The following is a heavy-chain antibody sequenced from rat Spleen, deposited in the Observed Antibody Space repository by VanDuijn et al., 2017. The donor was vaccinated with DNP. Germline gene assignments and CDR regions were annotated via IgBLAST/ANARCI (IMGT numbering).Heavy chain of an antibody. D-gene: IGHD1-2*01. J-gene: IGHJ2*01. CDR1: GYSITSNY. V-gene: IGHV3-1*01. CDR2: ISYSGST. CDR3: ARSVYYYSSYIPFDH. Sequence: EVQIQESGPGLVKPSQSLSLTCSVTGYSITSNYWGWIRKFPGNKMEWMGYISYSGSTSYNPSLKSRISITRATSKNQFFLQLNSVTTEDTATYYCARSVYYYSSYIPFDHWGQGVMVTVSS.